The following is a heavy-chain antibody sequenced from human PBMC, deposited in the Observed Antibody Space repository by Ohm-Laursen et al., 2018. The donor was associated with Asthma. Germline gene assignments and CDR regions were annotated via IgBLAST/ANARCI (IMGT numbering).Heavy chain of an antibody. D-gene: IGHD6-6*01. J-gene: IGHJ6*02. Sequence: SSLRLSCAASGFTFSSYGMHWVRQAPGKGLEWVAVISYDGSNKYYADSVKGRFTISRDSSKNTLYLQMNSLRAEDTAVYYCVRDGGIAARHYFGMDVWGQGTTVTVSS. CDR2: ISYDGSNK. CDR3: VRDGGIAARHYFGMDV. V-gene: IGHV3-30*03. CDR1: GFTFSSYG.